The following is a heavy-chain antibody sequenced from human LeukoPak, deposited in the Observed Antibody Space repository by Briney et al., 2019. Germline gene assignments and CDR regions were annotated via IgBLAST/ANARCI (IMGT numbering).Heavy chain of an antibody. CDR1: GGSVKDAS. D-gene: IGHD3-10*01. CDR3: ARVGTYYRSLDS. CDR2: IYHSGGT. J-gene: IGHJ4*02. Sequence: SETLSLTCTVSGGSVKDASWNWIRKPPGQGLEWIGYIYHSGGTNYNPSLKSRVTISLDTSNNQFSLKLSSVTAADTAVYYCARVGTYYRSLDSWGQGTLVTVSS. V-gene: IGHV4-59*02.